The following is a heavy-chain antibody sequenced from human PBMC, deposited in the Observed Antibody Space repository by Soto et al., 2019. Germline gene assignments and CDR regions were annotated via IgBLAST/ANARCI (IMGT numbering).Heavy chain of an antibody. Sequence: SVKVSCKASGGTFSNYALSWVRQAPGQGLEWMGDIIPIFGTTNNAQKFQGRVTITADEATSTAYMELRSLRSDDTAVYYCARLRRPDYYDSSGYSRWFDPWGQGTLVTVSS. J-gene: IGHJ5*02. D-gene: IGHD3-22*01. CDR2: IIPIFGTT. CDR1: GGTFSNYA. CDR3: ARLRRPDYYDSSGYSRWFDP. V-gene: IGHV1-69*13.